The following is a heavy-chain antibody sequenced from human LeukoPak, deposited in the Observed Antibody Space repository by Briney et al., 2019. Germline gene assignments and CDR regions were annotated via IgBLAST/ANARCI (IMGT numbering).Heavy chain of an antibody. V-gene: IGHV4-4*02. D-gene: IGHD2-2*02. CDR3: ARGQPIVVVPAAIRYFDL. J-gene: IGHJ2*01. CDR2: IYHSGST. CDR1: GGSISSSNW. Sequence: SGTLSLTCAVSGGSISSSNWWSWVRQPPGKGLEWIGEIYHSGSTNYNPSLKSRVTISVDKSKNQFSLKLSSVTAADTAVYYCARGQPIVVVPAAIRYFDLWGRGTLVTVSS.